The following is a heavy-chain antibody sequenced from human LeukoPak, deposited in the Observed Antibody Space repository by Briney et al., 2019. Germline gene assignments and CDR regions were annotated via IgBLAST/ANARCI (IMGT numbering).Heavy chain of an antibody. J-gene: IGHJ5*02. Sequence: SETLSLTCAVYGGSFSGYYWSWIRQPPGKGLEWIGEINHSGSTNYNPSLKSRVTISVDTSKNQFSLKLSSVTAADTAVYYCARSNYGFWFDPWGQGTLVTVSS. V-gene: IGHV4-34*01. CDR2: INHSGST. CDR3: ARSNYGFWFDP. D-gene: IGHD4-11*01. CDR1: GGSFSGYY.